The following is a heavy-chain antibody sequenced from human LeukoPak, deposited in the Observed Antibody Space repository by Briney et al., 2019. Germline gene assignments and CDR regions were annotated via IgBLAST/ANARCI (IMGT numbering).Heavy chain of an antibody. Sequence: PSETLSLTCSVSGGSMSGSSYYWVWIRQPPGKGLEWIASIYYSGDTYYNQSLKSRVTISVDTSKNHFSLELSSVTAADTAVYFCAGNPEMARNAVYFDYWGQGTLVTVSS. CDR1: GGSMSGSSYY. J-gene: IGHJ4*02. V-gene: IGHV4-39*02. CDR2: IYYSGDT. CDR3: AGNPEMARNAVYFDY. D-gene: IGHD5-24*01.